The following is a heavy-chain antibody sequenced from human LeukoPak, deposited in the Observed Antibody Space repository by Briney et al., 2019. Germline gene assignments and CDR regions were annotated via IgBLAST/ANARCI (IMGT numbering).Heavy chain of an antibody. D-gene: IGHD3-10*01. CDR3: ARQGVRGVMT. CDR1: GYTFTSYD. Sequence: ASVKVSCKASGYTFTSYDINWVRQATGQGLEWMGWMNPNSGNTGYAQKFQGRVTMNRNTSISTAYMELSSLRSEETGVYYCARQGVRGVMTWGQGTLVTVSS. CDR2: MNPNSGNT. V-gene: IGHV1-8*01. J-gene: IGHJ5*02.